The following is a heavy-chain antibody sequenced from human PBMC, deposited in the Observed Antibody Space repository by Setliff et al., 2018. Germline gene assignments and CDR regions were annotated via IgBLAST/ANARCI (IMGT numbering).Heavy chain of an antibody. CDR1: GFTFSSLW. V-gene: IGHV3-7*01. CDR2: INQGGGAQ. J-gene: IGHJ5*02. Sequence: PGGSLRLSCAASGFTFSSLWMSWVRQAPGKGLEWVANINQGGGAQFYVDSVQGRFTNSRDNAKNSLYLQMNSLRAEDTAVYYCARDVYDFRSGLAAPWGQGTRVTVSS. CDR3: ARDVYDFRSGLAAP. D-gene: IGHD3-3*01.